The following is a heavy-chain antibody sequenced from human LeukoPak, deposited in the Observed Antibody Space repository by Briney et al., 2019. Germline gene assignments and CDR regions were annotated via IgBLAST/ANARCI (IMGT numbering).Heavy chain of an antibody. V-gene: IGHV4-39*07. CDR2: IYYSGST. Sequence: SETLSLTCTVSGGSISSSSYYWGWIRQPPGKGLEWIGSIYYSGSTYYNPSLKSRVTISVDTSKNQFSLKLSSVTAADTAVYYCARGNYDILTGYYEEIWGQGTMVTVSS. J-gene: IGHJ3*02. CDR3: ARGNYDILTGYYEEI. D-gene: IGHD3-9*01. CDR1: GGSISSSSYY.